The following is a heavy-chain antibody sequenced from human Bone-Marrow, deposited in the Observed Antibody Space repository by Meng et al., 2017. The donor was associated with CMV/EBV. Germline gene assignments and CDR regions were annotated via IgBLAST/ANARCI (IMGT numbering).Heavy chain of an antibody. V-gene: IGHV1-46*01. CDR1: GYTFTGYY. CDR2: INPSGGST. D-gene: IGHD3-3*01. Sequence: ASVKVSCKASGYTFTGYYMHWVRQAPGQGLEWMGIINPSGGSTSYAQKFQGRVTMTRDTSTSTVYMELSSLRSEDTAVYYCARDSGHIWSGRIGGMDVWGQGTTVTVSS. CDR3: ARDSGHIWSGRIGGMDV. J-gene: IGHJ6*02.